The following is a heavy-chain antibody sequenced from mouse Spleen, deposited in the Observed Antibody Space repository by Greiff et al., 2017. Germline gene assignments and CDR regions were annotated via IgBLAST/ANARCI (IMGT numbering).Heavy chain of an antibody. J-gene: IGHJ2*01. CDR2: INPNNGGT. Sequence: EVQLQQSGPELVKPGASVKMSCKASGYTFTDYNMHWVKQSHGKSLEWIGYINPNNGGTSYNQKFKGKATLTVNKSSSTAYMELRSLTSEDSAVYYCARGGYGNSPFDYWGQGTTLTVSS. D-gene: IGHD2-10*02. CDR3: ARGGYGNSPFDY. V-gene: IGHV1-22*01. CDR1: GYTFTDYN.